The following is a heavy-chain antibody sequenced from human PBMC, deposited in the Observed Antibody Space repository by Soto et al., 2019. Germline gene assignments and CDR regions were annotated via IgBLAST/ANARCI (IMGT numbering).Heavy chain of an antibody. Sequence: PGGSLRLSCAASGFTFSTYGMYWVRQAPGKGLEWVAVISYDGSNKYYADSVKGRFTISRDNSKNTLYLQMNSLRAEDTAVYYCARDRRGSGAIWPWFDPWGQGTLVTVSS. J-gene: IGHJ5*02. D-gene: IGHD6-19*01. V-gene: IGHV3-30*03. CDR3: ARDRRGSGAIWPWFDP. CDR2: ISYDGSNK. CDR1: GFTFSTYG.